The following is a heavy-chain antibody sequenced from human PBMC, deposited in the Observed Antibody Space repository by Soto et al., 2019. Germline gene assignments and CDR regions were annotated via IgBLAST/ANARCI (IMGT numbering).Heavy chain of an antibody. D-gene: IGHD6-13*01. Sequence: GGSLRLSCAASGFTFSSYWMHWVRQAPGKGLVWVSRINSDGSSTSYADSVKGRFTISRDNAKNTLYLQMNSLRAEDTAVYYWARGSTSRSWPPTWFAPWGQGTLVNVSS. V-gene: IGHV3-74*01. CDR1: GFTFSSYW. CDR3: ARGSTSRSWPPTWFAP. J-gene: IGHJ5*02. CDR2: INSDGSST.